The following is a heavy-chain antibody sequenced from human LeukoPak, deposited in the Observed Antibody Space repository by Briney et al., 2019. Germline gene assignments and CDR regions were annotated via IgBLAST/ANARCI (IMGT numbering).Heavy chain of an antibody. J-gene: IGHJ5*02. CDR2: IYYSGST. Sequence: SETLSLTCNVSGGSIRGYYWSWIRQPPGKGLEWIGYIYYSGSTNYNPSLKSRVTISVDTSKNQFSLKLSSVTAADTAVYYCAREYSSSWYWFDPWGQGTLVTVSS. D-gene: IGHD6-13*01. CDR3: AREYSSSWYWFDP. CDR1: GGSIRGYY. V-gene: IGHV4-59*01.